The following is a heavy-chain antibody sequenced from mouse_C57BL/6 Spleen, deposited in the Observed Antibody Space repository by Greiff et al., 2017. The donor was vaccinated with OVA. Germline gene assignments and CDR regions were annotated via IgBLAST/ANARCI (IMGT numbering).Heavy chain of an antibody. D-gene: IGHD1-1*01. CDR2: ISGGGGNT. Sequence: EVNVVESGGGLVKPGGSLKLSCAASGFTFSSYTMSWVRQTPEKRLEWVATISGGGGNTYYPDSVKGRFTISRDNAKNTLYLQMSSLRSEDTALYYCARHRVLRAWFAYWGQGTLVTVSA. V-gene: IGHV5-9*01. J-gene: IGHJ3*01. CDR3: ARHRVLRAWFAY. CDR1: GFTFSSYT.